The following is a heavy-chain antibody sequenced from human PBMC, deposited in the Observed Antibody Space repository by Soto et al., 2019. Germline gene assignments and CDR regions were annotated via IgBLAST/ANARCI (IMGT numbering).Heavy chain of an antibody. Sequence: GGSLRLSCAASGFTFSSYAMSWVRQAPGKGLEWVSAISNSGGSPFYADSVKGRFTISRDNSKNTLYLKMNSLKAEDTAVYYCAKRVVVTATSYYFDYWGQGTLVTVSS. V-gene: IGHV3-23*01. CDR1: GFTFSSYA. CDR3: AKRVVVTATSYYFDY. J-gene: IGHJ4*02. CDR2: ISNSGGSP. D-gene: IGHD2-15*01.